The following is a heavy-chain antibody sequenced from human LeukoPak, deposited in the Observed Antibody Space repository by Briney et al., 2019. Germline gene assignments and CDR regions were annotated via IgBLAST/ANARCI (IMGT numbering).Heavy chain of an antibody. V-gene: IGHV4-34*01. D-gene: IGHD3-22*01. Sequence: SETLSLTCAVYGGSFSGYYWSWIRQPPGKGLEWIGEINHSGSTNYNPSLKSRVTISVDTSKNQFSLKLSSVTAADTAVYYCARHDDYYDSSGLGYWGQGTLVTVSS. CDR3: ARHDDYYDSSGLGY. CDR1: GGSFSGYY. CDR2: INHSGST. J-gene: IGHJ4*02.